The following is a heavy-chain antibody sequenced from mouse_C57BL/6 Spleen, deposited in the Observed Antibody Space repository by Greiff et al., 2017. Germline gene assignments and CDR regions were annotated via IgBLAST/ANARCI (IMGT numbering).Heavy chain of an antibody. Sequence: EVKLQESGPVLVKPGASVKMSCKASGYTFTDYYMNWVKQSHGKGLEWIGVINPYNGGTSYNQKFKGKATLTVDKSSSTAYMELNSLTSEDSAVYYCARRDYDYDGGYAMDYWGQGTSVTVAS. V-gene: IGHV1-19*01. CDR1: GYTFTDYY. D-gene: IGHD2-4*01. CDR2: INPYNGGT. J-gene: IGHJ4*01. CDR3: ARRDYDYDGGYAMDY.